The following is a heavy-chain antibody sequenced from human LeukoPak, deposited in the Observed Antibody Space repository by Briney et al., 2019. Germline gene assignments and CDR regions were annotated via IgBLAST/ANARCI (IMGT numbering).Heavy chain of an antibody. Sequence: ASVKVSCKDSGYTFTSYGISWVRQAPGQGLEWMGWISAYNGNTNYAQKLQGRVTMTTDTSTSTAYMELRSLRSDDTAVYYCARDFLVYGDYLRYWYFDLWGRGTLVTVSS. V-gene: IGHV1-18*01. CDR2: ISAYNGNT. J-gene: IGHJ2*01. CDR1: GYTFTSYG. CDR3: ARDFLVYGDYLRYWYFDL. D-gene: IGHD4-17*01.